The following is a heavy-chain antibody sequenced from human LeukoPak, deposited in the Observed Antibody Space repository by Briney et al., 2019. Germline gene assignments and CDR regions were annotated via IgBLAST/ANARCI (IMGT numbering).Heavy chain of an antibody. D-gene: IGHD1-7*01. CDR3: ARGRGYNWNYVTPFDY. CDR2: INHSGST. CDR1: GGSFSGYY. J-gene: IGHJ4*02. Sequence: SETLSLTCAVYGGSFSGYYWSWIRQPPGKGLEWIGEINHSGSTNYNPSLKSRVTISVDTSKNQFSLKLSSVTAADTTVYYCARGRGYNWNYVTPFDYWGQGTLVTVSS. V-gene: IGHV4-34*01.